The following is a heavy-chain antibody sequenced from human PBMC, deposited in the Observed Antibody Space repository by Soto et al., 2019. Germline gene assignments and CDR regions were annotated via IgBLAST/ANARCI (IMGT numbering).Heavy chain of an antibody. D-gene: IGHD3-16*01. CDR1: GGTFSSYA. CDR3: ARDHLRRGVYFDY. Sequence: QVQLVQSGAEVKKPGSSVKVSCKASGGTFSSYAISWVRQAPGQGLEWMGGIIPIFGTANYAQKFQGRVIITADEDTSTAYKELSSRRSEDTAVYYCARDHLRRGVYFDYWGQGTLVTVSS. CDR2: IIPIFGTA. J-gene: IGHJ4*02. V-gene: IGHV1-69*01.